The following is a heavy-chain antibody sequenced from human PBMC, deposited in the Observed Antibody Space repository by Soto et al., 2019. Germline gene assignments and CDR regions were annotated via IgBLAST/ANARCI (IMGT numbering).Heavy chain of an antibody. V-gene: IGHV3-23*01. CDR2: ISGSGGST. D-gene: IGHD3-3*01. CDR3: AKKDSPFFVPRMDV. J-gene: IGHJ6*02. CDR1: GFTFSSYA. Sequence: GGSLRLSCAASGFTFSSYAMSWVRQAPGKGLEWVSAISGSGGSTYYADSVKGRFTISRDNSKNTLYLQMNSLRAEDTAVYYCAKKDSPFFVPRMDVWGQGTTVTVS.